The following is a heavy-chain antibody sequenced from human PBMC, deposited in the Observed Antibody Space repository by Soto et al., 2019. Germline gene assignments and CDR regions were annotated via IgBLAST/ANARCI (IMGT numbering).Heavy chain of an antibody. CDR2: IYYSGST. CDR1: GGSISSSSYY. V-gene: IGHV4-39*01. D-gene: IGHD3-16*01. CDR3: ARSTPPPAFLDY. J-gene: IGHJ4*02. Sequence: QLQLQESGPGLVKPSETLSLTCTVSGGSISSSSYYWGWIRQPPGKGLEWIGSIYYSGSTYYNPSLKSRVTISVDTSKNQFSLKLSSVTAADTAVYYCARSTPPPAFLDYWGQGTLVTVSS.